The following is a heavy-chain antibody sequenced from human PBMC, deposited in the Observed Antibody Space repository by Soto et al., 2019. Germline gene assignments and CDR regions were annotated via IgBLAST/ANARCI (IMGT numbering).Heavy chain of an antibody. J-gene: IGHJ5*02. Sequence: GASVKVSCKASGYTFTSYYMHWVRQAPGQGLEWMGRIIPSLGRASYAQKFQGRVTITADKSTSTAYMELSSLRSEDTAVYYCASGRIPKIRFDPWGQGTLVTVSS. CDR1: GYTFTSYY. V-gene: IGHV1-69*02. CDR2: IIPSLGRA. CDR3: ASGRIPKIRFDP.